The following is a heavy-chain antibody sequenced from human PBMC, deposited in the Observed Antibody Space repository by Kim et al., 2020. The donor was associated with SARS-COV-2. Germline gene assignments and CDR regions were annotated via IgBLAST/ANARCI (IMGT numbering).Heavy chain of an antibody. V-gene: IGHV4-39*02. CDR3: ARSAGVAVAPNYFDY. D-gene: IGHD6-19*01. Sequence: PSLKSRVTVSVDTSRNHFSLELSSVTAADTAVYYCARSAGVAVAPNYFDYWGQGTLVTVSS. J-gene: IGHJ4*02.